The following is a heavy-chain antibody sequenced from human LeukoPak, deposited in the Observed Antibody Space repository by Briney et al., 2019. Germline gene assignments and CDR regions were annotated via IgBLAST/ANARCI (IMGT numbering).Heavy chain of an antibody. CDR3: SWSGFNWLAS. V-gene: IGHV3-15*01. D-gene: IGHD3-3*01. CDR2: IKGKTNSGAT. J-gene: IGHJ5*01. CDR1: GFTFIDAG. Sequence: GGSRSLSCAALGFTFIDAGLTWVPRAPGKGRDGVGRIKGKTNSGATDYAAPVKGRFTISRDDSKNTLYLQMDSLTTEDTAVYYCSWSGFNWLASWGQGTLVTVSS.